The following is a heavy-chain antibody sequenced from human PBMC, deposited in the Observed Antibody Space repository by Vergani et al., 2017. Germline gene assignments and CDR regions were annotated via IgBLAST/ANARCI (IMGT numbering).Heavy chain of an antibody. D-gene: IGHD6-13*01. J-gene: IGHJ4*02. CDR3: AXQSKAAAGRGGFDY. Sequence: QVQLVQSGAEVKKPGSSVKVSCKASGGTFSSYTISWVRQAPGQGLEWMGRIIPILGIANYAQKFQGRVTITADKSTSTAYMELSSLRSEDTAVYYCAXQSKAAAGRGGFDYWGQGTLVTVSS. V-gene: IGHV1-69*02. CDR1: GGTFSSYT. CDR2: IIPILGIA.